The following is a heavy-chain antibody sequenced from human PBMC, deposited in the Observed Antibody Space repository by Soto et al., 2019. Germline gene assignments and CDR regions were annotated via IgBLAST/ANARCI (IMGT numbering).Heavy chain of an antibody. CDR2: ISYDGSNK. D-gene: IGHD6-19*01. CDR1: GFTFSSYA. Sequence: PRLSCAASGFTFSSYAMHWVRQAPGKGLEWVAVISYDGSNKYYADSVKGRFTISRDNSKNTLYLQMNSLRAEDTAVYYCARDSSGWTRYYYYGMDVWGQGTTVTVSS. CDR3: ARDSSGWTRYYYYGMDV. V-gene: IGHV3-30-3*01. J-gene: IGHJ6*02.